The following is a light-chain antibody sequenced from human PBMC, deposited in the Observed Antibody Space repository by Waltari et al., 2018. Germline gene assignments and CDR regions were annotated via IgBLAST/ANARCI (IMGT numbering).Light chain of an antibody. V-gene: IGKV1-5*03. CDR1: QIIITW. Sequence: DIQMTQSPSTLSASVGDRVTITCRASQIIITWFAWYQQKPGKAPKLLIYKASGLESGVPARFSGSGSGTEFTLTISSLQPDDVATYYCQQYNNYPLTFGGGTKVEIK. CDR3: QQYNNYPLT. J-gene: IGKJ4*01. CDR2: KAS.